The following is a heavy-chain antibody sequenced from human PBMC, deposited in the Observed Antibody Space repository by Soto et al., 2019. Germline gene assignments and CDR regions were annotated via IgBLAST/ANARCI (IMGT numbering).Heavy chain of an antibody. D-gene: IGHD2-2*01. CDR3: ARGATSWSLDFGP. Sequence: PSETLSLTCTVSAGSISSYYWSWIRQPPGKGLEWIGYIYYSGRTNYNPSLKTRVTISVDTSKNQFPLKLSSVTAADTAVYYCARGATSWSLDFGPWGQGTLVTVSS. J-gene: IGHJ5*02. CDR2: IYYSGRT. V-gene: IGHV4-59*01. CDR1: AGSISSYY.